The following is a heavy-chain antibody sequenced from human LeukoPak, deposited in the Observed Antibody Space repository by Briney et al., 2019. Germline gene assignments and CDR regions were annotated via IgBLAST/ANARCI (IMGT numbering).Heavy chain of an antibody. J-gene: IGHJ2*01. V-gene: IGHV4-34*01. Sequence: SETLSLTCAVYGGSFSGYYWSWIRQPPGKGLGWIGEINHSGSTNYNPSLKSRVTISVDTSKNQFSLKLSSVTAADTAVYYCARGGDYDFWSGYWSSSNWYFDLWGRGTLVTVSS. D-gene: IGHD3-3*01. CDR1: GGSFSGYY. CDR3: ARGGDYDFWSGYWSSSNWYFDL. CDR2: INHSGST.